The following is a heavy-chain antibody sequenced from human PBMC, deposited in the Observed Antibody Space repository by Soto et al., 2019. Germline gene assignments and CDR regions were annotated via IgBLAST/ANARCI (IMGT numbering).Heavy chain of an antibody. D-gene: IGHD2-2*01. J-gene: IGHJ4*02. V-gene: IGHV3-7*01. CDR2: IKQDGSEK. Sequence: GSLRLSCAASGFTFSSYWMSWVRQAPGKGLEWVANIKQDGSEKYYVDSVKGRFTISRDNAKNSLYLQMNSLRAEDTAVYYCARDRYCSSTSCYPAGSDYWGQGTLVTVSS. CDR1: GFTFSSYW. CDR3: ARDRYCSSTSCYPAGSDY.